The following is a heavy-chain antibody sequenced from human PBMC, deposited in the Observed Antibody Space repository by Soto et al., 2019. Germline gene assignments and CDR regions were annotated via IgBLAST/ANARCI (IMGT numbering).Heavy chain of an antibody. CDR1: GLAFSNYA. J-gene: IGHJ4*02. CDR2: ITASGYSA. Sequence: ESGGGLVQPGGSLRLSCAASGLAFSNYAMTWVRQAPGKGLEWVSIITASGYSAYYGGAVKGRFTTSRDNSRSTLYLQMNGLRADDTAVYYFAKGDLLLDPFDFWGQGTLVTVSS. CDR3: AKGDLLLDPFDF. V-gene: IGHV3-23*01. D-gene: IGHD3-3*01.